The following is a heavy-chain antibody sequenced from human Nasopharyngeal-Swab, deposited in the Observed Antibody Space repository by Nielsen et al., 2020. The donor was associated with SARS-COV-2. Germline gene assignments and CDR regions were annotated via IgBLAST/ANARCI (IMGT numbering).Heavy chain of an antibody. CDR2: ISSSSSTI. D-gene: IGHD3-16*01. Sequence: GGSLRLSCAASGFTFSSYSMNWVRQAPGKGLEWVSYISSSSSTIYYADSVKGRFTISRDNAKNSLYMQMNSLRDEDTAVYYCARVRGYDYVWGSPPAYWGQGTLVTVSS. J-gene: IGHJ4*02. CDR1: GFTFSSYS. CDR3: ARVRGYDYVWGSPPAY. V-gene: IGHV3-48*02.